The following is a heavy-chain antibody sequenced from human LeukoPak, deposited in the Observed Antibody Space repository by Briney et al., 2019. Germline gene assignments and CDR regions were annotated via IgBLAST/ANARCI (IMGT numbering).Heavy chain of an antibody. CDR1: GYTFTGYY. D-gene: IGHD3-22*01. CDR3: ARDRYYYDSSGYNDY. Sequence: GASVKVSCKASGYTFTGYYMHWVRQAPGQGLEWMGWINPNSGGTNYAQKFQGRVTMTRDTSISTAYMELSRLRSDDTAVYYCARDRYYYDSSGYNDYWGQGTLVTVSS. J-gene: IGHJ4*02. V-gene: IGHV1-2*02. CDR2: INPNSGGT.